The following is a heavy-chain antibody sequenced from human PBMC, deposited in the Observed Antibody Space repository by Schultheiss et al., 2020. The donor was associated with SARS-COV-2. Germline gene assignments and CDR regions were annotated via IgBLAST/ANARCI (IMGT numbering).Heavy chain of an antibody. CDR1: GFTFSSYA. Sequence: GGSLRLSCAASGFTFSSYAMHWVRQAPGKGLEWVAVISYDGSNKYYADSVKGRFTISRDNSKNTLYLQMNSLRAEDTAVYYCARDGDSSGWSIWFDPWGQGTLVTVSS. J-gene: IGHJ5*02. CDR3: ARDGDSSGWSIWFDP. D-gene: IGHD6-19*01. CDR2: ISYDGSNK. V-gene: IGHV3-30*07.